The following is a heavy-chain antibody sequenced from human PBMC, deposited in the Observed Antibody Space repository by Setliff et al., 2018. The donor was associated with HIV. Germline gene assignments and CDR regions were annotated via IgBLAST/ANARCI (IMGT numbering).Heavy chain of an antibody. J-gene: IGHJ4*02. CDR2: ISGSGDGT. V-gene: IGHV3-23*01. Sequence: GGSLRLSCVASGFSFRRYAMSWVRQAPGKGLEWVSVISGSGDGTYYADSVKGRFTSSRDNAKNSLYLQMNSLRAEDTAFYYCARGRVPGNYWGQGTLVTVSS. CDR1: GFSFRRYA. CDR3: ARGRVPGNY. D-gene: IGHD2-2*01.